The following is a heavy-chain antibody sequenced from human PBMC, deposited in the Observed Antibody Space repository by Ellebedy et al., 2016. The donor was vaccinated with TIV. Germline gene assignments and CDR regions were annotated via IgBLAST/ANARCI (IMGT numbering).Heavy chain of an antibody. CDR3: AKLTSANSPFDY. J-gene: IGHJ4*02. D-gene: IGHD4-23*01. CDR1: GFTFSNYA. Sequence: GESLKISCTASGFTFSNYAMHWVRQAPGKGLEWVSSISGSAGSTYDADSLKVRFTISRDNSKNTLYLQMNSLRAEDTAVYYCAKLTSANSPFDYWGQGTLVTVSS. V-gene: IGHV3-23*01. CDR2: ISGSAGST.